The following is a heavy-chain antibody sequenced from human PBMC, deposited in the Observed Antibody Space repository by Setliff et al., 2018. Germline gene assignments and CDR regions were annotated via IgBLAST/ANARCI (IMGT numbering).Heavy chain of an antibody. CDR1: GYTFPSYG. Sequence: GASVKVSCKASGYTFPSYGISWVRQAPGQGLEWMGWNSVYARKFQGRVTMTIDTSTSTIYMELRSLRSDDTAVYYCATDHYNRFDVWGQGTMVTVSS. CDR3: ATDHYNRFDV. J-gene: IGHJ3*01. D-gene: IGHD4-4*01. V-gene: IGHV1-18*01. CDR2: NSV.